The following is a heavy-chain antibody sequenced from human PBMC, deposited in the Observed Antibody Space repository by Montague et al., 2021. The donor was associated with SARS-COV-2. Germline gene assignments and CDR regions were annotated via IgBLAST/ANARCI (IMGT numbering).Heavy chain of an antibody. CDR1: AFTFSSYA. J-gene: IGHJ6*02. D-gene: IGHD3-3*01. V-gene: IGHV3-23*03. CDR2: LYSGGSST. Sequence: SLRLSCAASAFTFSSYAMSSVRQAPGKGLEWVSVLYSGGSSTYYSYSXKGRFTISRDNSKNTLYLQMNSLRAEDTAVYYCAKDASITIFGVVSPPGYYYYYGMDVWGQGTTVTVSS. CDR3: AKDASITIFGVVSPPGYYYYYGMDV.